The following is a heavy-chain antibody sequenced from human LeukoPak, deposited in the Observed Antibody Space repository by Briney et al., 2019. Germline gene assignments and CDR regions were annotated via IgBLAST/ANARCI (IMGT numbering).Heavy chain of an antibody. J-gene: IGHJ6*03. V-gene: IGHV1-69*13. CDR2: IIPIFGTA. Sequence: ASVKVSCKASGGTFSSYAISWVRQAPGQGLEWMGGIIPIFGTANYAQKFQGRVTITADESTSTAYMELSSLRSEDTAVYYCARDLMQLANYYMDVWGKGTTVTVSS. CDR3: ARDLMQLANYYMDV. CDR1: GGTFSSYA. D-gene: IGHD6-6*01.